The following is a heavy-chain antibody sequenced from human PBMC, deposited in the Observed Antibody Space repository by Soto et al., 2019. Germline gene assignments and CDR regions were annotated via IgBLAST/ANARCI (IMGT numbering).Heavy chain of an antibody. V-gene: IGHV4-30-2*06. CDR1: GGSINSGRSS. CDR2: IYHSGST. D-gene: IGHD1-1*01. Sequence: PSETLSLTCSVSGGSINSGRSSWNWIRQSPGKGLEWIAHIYHSGSTYYNPSLKSRVTISVDRSENQFSLKLTSVTAADTAVYYCVRESTTSGPNWFDTWGPGILVTVSS. CDR3: VRESTTSGPNWFDT. J-gene: IGHJ5*02.